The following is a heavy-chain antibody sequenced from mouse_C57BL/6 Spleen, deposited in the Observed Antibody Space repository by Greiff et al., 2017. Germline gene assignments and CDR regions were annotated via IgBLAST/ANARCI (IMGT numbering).Heavy chain of an antibody. Sequence: VQLKQSGPELVKPGASVKISCKASGYSFTGYYMNWVKQSPEKSLEWIGEINPSTGGTTYNQKFKAKATLTVDKSSSTAYMQLKSLTSEDSAVYYCASRDYDWGAMDYWGQGTSVTVSS. CDR3: ASRDYDWGAMDY. J-gene: IGHJ4*01. CDR2: INPSTGGT. CDR1: GYSFTGYY. D-gene: IGHD2-4*01. V-gene: IGHV1-42*01.